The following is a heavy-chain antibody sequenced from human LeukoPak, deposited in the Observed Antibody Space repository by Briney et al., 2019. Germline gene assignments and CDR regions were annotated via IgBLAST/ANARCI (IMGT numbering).Heavy chain of an antibody. D-gene: IGHD1-26*01. V-gene: IGHV3-48*01. CDR2: ISSSSSTI. CDR1: GFTFSSYS. Sequence: GGSLRLSCAASGFTFSSYSMNWVRQAPGKGLEWVSYISSSSSTIYYADSVKGRFTISRDNAKNSLYLQMNSLRAEDTAVYYCARGSGSYDYWGQGTLVTVSS. CDR3: ARGSGSYDY. J-gene: IGHJ4*02.